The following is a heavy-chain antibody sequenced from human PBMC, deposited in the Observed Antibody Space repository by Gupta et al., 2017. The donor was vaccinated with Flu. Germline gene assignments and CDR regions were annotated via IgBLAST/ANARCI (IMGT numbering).Heavy chain of an antibody. CDR2: IGSSGSLV. V-gene: IGHV3-48*03. CDR3: AIFTSGYSSFDY. Sequence: EVQLLESGGLLVQPGGSLRLSCAASGFTFSSYEMTSVRKAPGKGWAWGAYIGSSGSLVYYADSVKGRFTISRDNAQNSLCLQMNSRRAEETAVYDCAIFTSGYSSFDYWGQGTLVIV. CDR1: GFTFSSYE. J-gene: IGHJ4*02. D-gene: IGHD5-18*01.